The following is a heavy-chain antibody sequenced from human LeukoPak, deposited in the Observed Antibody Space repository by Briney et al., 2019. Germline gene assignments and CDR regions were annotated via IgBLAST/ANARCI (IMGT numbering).Heavy chain of an antibody. CDR1: GFIFNNYG. CDR3: AKGALYGDYTYWYFDL. V-gene: IGHV3-30*02. D-gene: IGHD4-17*01. Sequence: PGGSLRLSCAASGFIFNNYGMHWVRQAPGKGLESVAFIRYDGSYKYYADSVKGRFTISRGNSKNTLYLQMNSLRPEDTAVYYCAKGALYGDYTYWYFDLWGRGTLVTVSS. J-gene: IGHJ2*01. CDR2: IRYDGSYK.